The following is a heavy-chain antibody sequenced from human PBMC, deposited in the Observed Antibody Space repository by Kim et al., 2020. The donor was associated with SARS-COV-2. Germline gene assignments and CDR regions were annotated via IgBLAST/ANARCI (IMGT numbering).Heavy chain of an antibody. J-gene: IGHJ4*02. CDR2: INAGNGNT. CDR3: ARDQSRLLWFGELYDY. D-gene: IGHD3-10*01. V-gene: IGHV1-3*01. Sequence: ASVKVSCKASGYTFTSYAMHWVRQAPGQRLEWMGWINAGNGNTKYSQKFQGRVTITRDTSASTAYMELSSLRSEDTAVYYCARDQSRLLWFGELYDYWGQGTLVTVSS. CDR1: GYTFTSYA.